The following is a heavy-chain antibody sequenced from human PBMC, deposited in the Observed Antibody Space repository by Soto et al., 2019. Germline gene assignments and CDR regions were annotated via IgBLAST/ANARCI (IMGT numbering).Heavy chain of an antibody. CDR1: GGSISSYY. D-gene: IGHD2-8*01. Sequence: SETLSLTCTVSGGSISSYYLSWIRQPPGKGLEWIGYIYYSGSTNYNPSLKSRVTISVDTSKNQFSLKLSSVTAADTAVYYCARKVLGEGYFDYWGQGTLVTVSS. V-gene: IGHV4-59*01. CDR3: ARKVLGEGYFDY. J-gene: IGHJ4*02. CDR2: IYYSGST.